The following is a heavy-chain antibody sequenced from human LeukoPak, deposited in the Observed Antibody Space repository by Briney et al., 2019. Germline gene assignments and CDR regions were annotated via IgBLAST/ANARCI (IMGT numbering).Heavy chain of an antibody. Sequence: GGSLRLSCAASGFTFSNYAMSWVRQAPGKGLEWVSAITGGGSGIYYADSMKSRFTISRDNSRNTLYLQISSLRAEDTAVYYCAKWGDYDVLTGYYVSDYWGQGTLVTVSS. D-gene: IGHD3-9*01. CDR1: GFTFSNYA. CDR3: AKWGDYDVLTGYYVSDY. J-gene: IGHJ4*02. CDR2: ITGGGSGI. V-gene: IGHV3-23*01.